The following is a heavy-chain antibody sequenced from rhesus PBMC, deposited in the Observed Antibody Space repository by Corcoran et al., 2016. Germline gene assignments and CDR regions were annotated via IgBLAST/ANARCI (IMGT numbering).Heavy chain of an antibody. CDR3: AQGSRRQLSWYFDI. D-gene: IGHD6-25*01. CDR1: GYSFTRYW. V-gene: IGHV5-2*01. CDR2: IEPQASLP. Sequence: ELQLVQSGAEVKRPGESLKISCKTSGYSFTRYWISWVRQMPGKGLEWRGPIEPQASLPTSDPAFQCKVTISADKSISTAYLQWSSLKASDSATYYCAQGSRRQLSWYFDIWGPGTPITISS. J-gene: IGHJ2*01.